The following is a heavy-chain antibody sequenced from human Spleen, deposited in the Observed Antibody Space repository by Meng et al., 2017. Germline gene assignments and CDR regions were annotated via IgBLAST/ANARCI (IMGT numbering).Heavy chain of an antibody. Sequence: HGERGESGSEVEKPGASVKVICKASGGTFSSYAISWVRQAPGQGLEWMGGIIPIFGTANYAQKFQGRVTITADKSTSTAYMELSSLRSEDTAVYYCARILVAATRDYYYGMDVWGQGTTVTVSS. D-gene: IGHD2-15*01. J-gene: IGHJ6*02. CDR3: ARILVAATRDYYYGMDV. V-gene: IGHV1-69*06. CDR1: GGTFSSYA. CDR2: IIPIFGTA.